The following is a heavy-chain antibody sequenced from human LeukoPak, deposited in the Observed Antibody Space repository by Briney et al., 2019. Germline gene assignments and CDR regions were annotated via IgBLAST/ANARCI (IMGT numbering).Heavy chain of an antibody. CDR1: GGSISSGGYY. Sequence: PSETLSLTCTVSGGSISSGGYYWSWIRQYPGKGLEWIGYIYCSGSTYYNPSLKSRVTISVDTSKNQFSLKLSFVTAADTAVYYCARGGRLSHGMDVWGQGTTVTVSS. V-gene: IGHV4-31*03. J-gene: IGHJ6*02. CDR3: ARGGRLSHGMDV. D-gene: IGHD3-3*01. CDR2: IYCSGST.